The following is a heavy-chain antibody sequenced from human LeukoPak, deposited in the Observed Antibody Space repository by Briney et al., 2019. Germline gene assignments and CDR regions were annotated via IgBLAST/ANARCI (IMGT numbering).Heavy chain of an antibody. Sequence: GRSLRLSCAASGFTFDDYAMHWVRQVPGKGLEWVSGISWNSGSIGYADSVKGRFTISRDNAKNSLYLQMNSLRAEDTAVYYCARDRTYYYDSSGLTDAFDIWGQGTMVTVSS. CDR1: GFTFDDYA. CDR2: ISWNSGSI. V-gene: IGHV3-9*01. D-gene: IGHD3-22*01. CDR3: ARDRTYYYDSSGLTDAFDI. J-gene: IGHJ3*02.